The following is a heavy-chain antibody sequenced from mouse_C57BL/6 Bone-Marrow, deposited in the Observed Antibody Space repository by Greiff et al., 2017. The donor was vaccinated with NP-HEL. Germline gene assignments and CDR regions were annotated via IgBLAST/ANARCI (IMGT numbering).Heavy chain of an antibody. CDR3: ARGWLLRRSWFAY. D-gene: IGHD2-3*01. CDR1: GFTFSSYA. J-gene: IGHJ3*01. CDR2: ISDGGSYT. Sequence: EVQVVESGGGLVKPGGSLKLSCAASGFTFSSYAMSWVRQTPEKRLEWVATISDGGSYTYYPDNVKGRFTISRDNAKNNLYLQMSHLKSEDTAMYYCARGWLLRRSWFAYWGQGTLVTVSA. V-gene: IGHV5-4*01.